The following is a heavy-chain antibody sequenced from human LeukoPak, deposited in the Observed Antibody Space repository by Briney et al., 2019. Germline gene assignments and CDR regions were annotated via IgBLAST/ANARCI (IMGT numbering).Heavy chain of an antibody. J-gene: IGHJ4*02. V-gene: IGHV1-2*04. CDR1: GYSFTGYY. CDR2: INPKSGGT. CDR3: ARGTVITTIDC. Sequence: GASVKVSCKASGYSFTGYYMHWVRQAPGQGLEWMGWINPKSGGTNYAQKFQGWVTMTRDTSISTAYMELSRLRSDDTAVYYCARGTVITTIDCWGQGTLVTVSS. D-gene: IGHD3-22*01.